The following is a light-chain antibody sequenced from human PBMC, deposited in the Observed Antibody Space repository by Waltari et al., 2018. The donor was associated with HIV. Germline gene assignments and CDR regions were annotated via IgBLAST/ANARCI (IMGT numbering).Light chain of an antibody. CDR3: AAWDDSLSGLV. Sequence: QSVLTQPPSASGTPGQRVTISCSGSSSNIGSNYVYWYQQLPGTAPKLLIYRNNQRRSGVPDRFSGSKSGTSASLAISGLRSEDETNYYCAAWDDSLSGLVFGGGTKLTVL. CDR2: RNN. J-gene: IGLJ3*02. V-gene: IGLV1-47*01. CDR1: SSNIGSNY.